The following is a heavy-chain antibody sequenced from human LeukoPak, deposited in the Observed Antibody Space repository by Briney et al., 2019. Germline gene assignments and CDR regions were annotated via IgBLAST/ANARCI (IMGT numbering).Heavy chain of an antibody. D-gene: IGHD3-3*01. V-gene: IGHV4-59*11. CDR1: GGSISSHY. J-gene: IGHJ4*02. CDR2: IYYSGST. Sequence: SETLSLTCTVSGGSISSHYWSWIRQPPGKGLEWIGYIYYSGSTNYNPSLKSRVTTSVDTSKNQFSLKLSSVTAADTAVYYCARAAYYDFWSGYSLAYWGQGTLVTVSS. CDR3: ARAAYYDFWSGYSLAY.